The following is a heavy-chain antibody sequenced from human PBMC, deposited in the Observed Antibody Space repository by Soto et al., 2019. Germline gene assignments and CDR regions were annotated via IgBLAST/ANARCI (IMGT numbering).Heavy chain of an antibody. CDR3: ARDLRRGYGYLGYYYYGMDV. J-gene: IGHJ6*02. V-gene: IGHV1-69*01. CDR2: IIPIFGTA. Sequence: QVQLVQSGAEVKKPGSSVKVSCKASGGTFSSYAISWVRQAPGQGLEWMGGIIPIFGTANYAQKFQGRVTITAAESTSTAYMGLSSLRSEDTAVYYCARDLRRGYGYLGYYYYGMDVWGQGTTVTVSS. D-gene: IGHD5-12*01. CDR1: GGTFSSYA.